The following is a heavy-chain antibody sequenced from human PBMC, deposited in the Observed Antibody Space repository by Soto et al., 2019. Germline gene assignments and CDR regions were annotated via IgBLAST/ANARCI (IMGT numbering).Heavy chain of an antibody. Sequence: QVQLVQSGAEVKKPGSSVKVSCKASGGTFSSYAISWVRQAPGQGLEWMGGIIPIFGTANYAQKFQGRVTISADEATSTAYMELSSLRSEDTDVYYCARGYYYGSGSSSFDYWGQGTLVTVSS. CDR1: GGTFSSYA. J-gene: IGHJ4*02. CDR3: ARGYYYGSGSSSFDY. V-gene: IGHV1-69*01. CDR2: IIPIFGTA. D-gene: IGHD3-10*01.